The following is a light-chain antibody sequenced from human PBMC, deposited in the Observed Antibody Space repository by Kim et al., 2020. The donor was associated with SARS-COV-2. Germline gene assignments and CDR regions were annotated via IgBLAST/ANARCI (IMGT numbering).Light chain of an antibody. Sequence: LGEIATRSCRASQSVSSDLAVYQQKLGQPPRLIIYGASTRTTGIPARLSGSGSRTDFALTISSLQSEDFASYYCQQYNNWPGYTFGQGTKLEI. CDR1: QSVSSD. V-gene: IGKV3-15*01. J-gene: IGKJ2*01. CDR3: QQYNNWPGYT. CDR2: GAS.